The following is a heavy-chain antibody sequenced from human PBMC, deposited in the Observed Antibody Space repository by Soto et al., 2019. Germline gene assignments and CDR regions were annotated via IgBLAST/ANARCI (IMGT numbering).Heavy chain of an antibody. Sequence: EVQLVESGGGLVKPGGALRLSCAASGFTFSSYSMNWVRQAPGKGLEWVSSISSSSSYIYYADSVKGRFTISRDNAKNSLYLQMNSRRAEDTAVYYCAREGYYYYGMDVWGQGTTVTVSS. J-gene: IGHJ6*02. CDR3: AREGYYYYGMDV. V-gene: IGHV3-21*01. CDR1: GFTFSSYS. CDR2: ISSSSSYI.